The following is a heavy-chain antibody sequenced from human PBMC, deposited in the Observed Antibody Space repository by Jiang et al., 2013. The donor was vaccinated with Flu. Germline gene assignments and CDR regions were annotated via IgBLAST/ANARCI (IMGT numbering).Heavy chain of an antibody. CDR1: GYTFTSYA. J-gene: IGHJ5*02. D-gene: IGHD6-13*01. CDR3: ARGKQQLVLRWFDP. Sequence: CKASGYTFTSYAMNWVRQAPGQGLEWMGWINTNTGNPTYAQGFTGRFVFSLDTSVSTAYLQISSLKAEDTAVYYCARGKQQLVLRWFDPWGQGTLVTVSS. V-gene: IGHV7-4-1*02. CDR2: INTNTGNP.